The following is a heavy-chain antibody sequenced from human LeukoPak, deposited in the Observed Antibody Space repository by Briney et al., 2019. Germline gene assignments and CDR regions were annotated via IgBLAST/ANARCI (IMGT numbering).Heavy chain of an antibody. J-gene: IGHJ5*01. Sequence: GGSLRLSCAASGFTFSSYAMSWVRQAPGKGLEWVAVVSYEGTIKYYTDSAKGRFTISRDNSGNIISLQMNNLTTEDTATYYCAREKFDSWGQGALVTVSP. CDR2: VSYEGTIK. CDR1: GFTFSSYA. V-gene: IGHV3-30*03. CDR3: AREKFDS.